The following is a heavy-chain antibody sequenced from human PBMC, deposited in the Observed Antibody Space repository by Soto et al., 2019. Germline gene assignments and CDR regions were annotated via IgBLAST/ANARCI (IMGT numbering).Heavy chain of an antibody. CDR1: GFTFSSYS. Sequence: GSLRLSCAASGFTFSSYSMNWVRQAPGKGLEWVSSISSSSSYIYYADSVKGRFTISRDNAKNSLYLQMNSLRAEDTAVYYCARDLRRPIIVVVPAAIRQNYYYGMDVWGQGTTVTVSS. J-gene: IGHJ6*02. CDR3: ARDLRRPIIVVVPAAIRQNYYYGMDV. CDR2: ISSSSSYI. D-gene: IGHD2-2*02. V-gene: IGHV3-21*01.